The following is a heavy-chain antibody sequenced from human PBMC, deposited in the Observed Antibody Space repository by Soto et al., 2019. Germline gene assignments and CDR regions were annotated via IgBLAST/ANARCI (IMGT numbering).Heavy chain of an antibody. D-gene: IGHD3-22*01. CDR1: GFTFSSYS. V-gene: IGHV3-21*01. J-gene: IGHJ6*02. Sequence: LRLSCAASGFTFSSYSMNWVRQAPGKGLEWVSSISSSSSYIYYADSVKGRFTISRDNAKNSLYLQMNSLRAEDTAVYYCAREGRYYYDSSGYRYYYGMDVWGQGTTVTVSS. CDR3: AREGRYYYDSSGYRYYYGMDV. CDR2: ISSSSSYI.